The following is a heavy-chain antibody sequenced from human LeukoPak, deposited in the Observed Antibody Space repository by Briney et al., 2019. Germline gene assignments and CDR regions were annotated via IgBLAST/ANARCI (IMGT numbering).Heavy chain of an antibody. Sequence: GGSLRLSCAASGFTFSSYAMSWVRQAPGKGLEWVSAISGSGGSTYYADSVKGRFTISRDNSKNTLYLQMNSLRAEDTAVYYCAKDLYDSNGYYPPNFDYWGQGTLVTVSS. CDR2: ISGSGGST. D-gene: IGHD3-22*01. V-gene: IGHV3-23*01. CDR3: AKDLYDSNGYYPPNFDY. J-gene: IGHJ4*02. CDR1: GFTFSSYA.